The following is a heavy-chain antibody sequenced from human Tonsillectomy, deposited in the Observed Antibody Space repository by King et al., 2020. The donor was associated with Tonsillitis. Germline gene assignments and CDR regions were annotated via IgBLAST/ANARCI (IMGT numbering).Heavy chain of an antibody. J-gene: IGHJ4*02. CDR3: ARQYQLLDN. D-gene: IGHD2-2*01. Sequence: HVQLVESGGGLVKPGGPLTLSCAASGFTFSNFYMTWIRQAPGQGLEWVSYITSNGRSKYYADSVRGRFTISRDNSKNSLYLHMSSLRADDTAVYYCARQYQLLDNWGQGTLVTVSA. V-gene: IGHV3-11*01. CDR1: GFTFSNFY. CDR2: ITSNGRSK.